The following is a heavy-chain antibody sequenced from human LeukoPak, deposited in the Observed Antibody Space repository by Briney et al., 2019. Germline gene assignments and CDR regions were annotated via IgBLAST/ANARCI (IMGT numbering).Heavy chain of an antibody. Sequence: SETLSLTCAVYGGSFSSYYWGWIRQPPGKGPECIGNIYNSGATYYNPSLKSRVTISVHTSKNQISLKLNSVTAADTAVYYCARVVTAGSYYFDSWGHGTLVTVSS. CDR3: ARVVTAGSYYFDS. CDR2: IYNSGAT. V-gene: IGHV4-34*01. J-gene: IGHJ4*01. CDR1: GGSFSSYY. D-gene: IGHD6-13*01.